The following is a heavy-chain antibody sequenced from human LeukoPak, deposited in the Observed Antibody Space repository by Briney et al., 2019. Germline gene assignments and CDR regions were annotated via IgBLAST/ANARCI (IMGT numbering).Heavy chain of an antibody. CDR2: ISGSGGST. Sequence: GGSLRLSCAASGFTFSSYAMSWVRQAPGKGLEWVSAISGSGGSTYYADSVKGRFTISRDSSKNTLYLQMNSLRAEDTAVYYCAKGRVDTIFGVVITYFDYWGQGTLVTVSS. D-gene: IGHD3-3*01. J-gene: IGHJ4*02. CDR3: AKGRVDTIFGVVITYFDY. V-gene: IGHV3-23*01. CDR1: GFTFSSYA.